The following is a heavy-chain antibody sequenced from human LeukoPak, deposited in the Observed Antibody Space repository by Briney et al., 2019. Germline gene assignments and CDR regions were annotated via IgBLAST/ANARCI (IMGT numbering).Heavy chain of an antibody. CDR1: GFTFSTYA. D-gene: IGHD2-15*01. CDR2: ISYDGSHK. J-gene: IGHJ4*02. V-gene: IGHV3-30*04. Sequence: GGSLRLSCVASGFTFSTYAMHWVRQAPGKGLEWVTVISYDGSHKEYADSVKGRFTISRDDSRNTAYLQMNSLKIEDTAVYYCSVNYCSGGSCYMFWGQGTLVTVSS. CDR3: SVNYCSGGSCYMF.